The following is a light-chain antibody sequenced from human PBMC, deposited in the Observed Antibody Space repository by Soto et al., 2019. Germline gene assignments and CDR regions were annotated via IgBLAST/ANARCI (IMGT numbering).Light chain of an antibody. CDR1: QSISSF. CDR2: AAS. Sequence: DIQMTQSPSSLSASVGDRATITCRASQSISSFLNWFQHKPGKAPKLLIYAASSLQSGVPSRFSGSGSGTHFTLTISSLQPEDFATYYCQQSYSMPPTFGQGTKLEIK. V-gene: IGKV1-39*01. J-gene: IGKJ2*01. CDR3: QQSYSMPPT.